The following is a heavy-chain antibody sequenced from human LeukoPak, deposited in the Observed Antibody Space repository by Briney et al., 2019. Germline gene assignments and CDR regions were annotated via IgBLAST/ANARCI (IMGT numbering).Heavy chain of an antibody. Sequence: SETLSLTCAVYGGSFSAYYWTWIRQPPGKGLEWIGEINHSGSSNYNSSLRSRVTISVDTSYKQFSLKLNSVTAADTAVYYCARGREYSSGYEAFNIWGQGTMVSVSS. CDR2: INHSGSS. D-gene: IGHD6-19*01. V-gene: IGHV4-34*01. CDR1: GGSFSAYY. J-gene: IGHJ3*02. CDR3: ARGREYSSGYEAFNI.